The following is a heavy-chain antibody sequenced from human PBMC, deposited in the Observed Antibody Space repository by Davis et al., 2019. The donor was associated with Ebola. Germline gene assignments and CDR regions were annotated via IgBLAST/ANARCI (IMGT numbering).Heavy chain of an antibody. V-gene: IGHV6-1*01. CDR3: VRGWGRTGMGV. J-gene: IGHJ6*02. D-gene: IGHD1-26*01. CDR1: GDSVSSGA. Sequence: PSETLSLTCAISGDSVSSGAWNWIRQSPSRGLEWLGRTYYKSKWYNDYAVSVKSRITINPDTSKNQFSLQLSSVTPEDTAVYYCVRGWGRTGMGVWGQGTTVIVSS. CDR2: TYYKSKWYN.